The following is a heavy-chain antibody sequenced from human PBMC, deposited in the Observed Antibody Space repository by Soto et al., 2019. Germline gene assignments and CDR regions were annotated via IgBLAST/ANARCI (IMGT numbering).Heavy chain of an antibody. CDR2: IYYSGST. Sequence: QVQLQESGPGLVKPSETLSLTCTVSGGSVSSGSYYWSWIRQPPGKGLEWIGYIYYSGSTNYNPPLKSRVTISVDTSKNQFSLKLSSVTAADTAVYYCARVSYYDILTGYSRYFDYWGQGTLVTVSS. CDR1: GGSVSSGSYY. J-gene: IGHJ4*02. D-gene: IGHD3-9*01. CDR3: ARVSYYDILTGYSRYFDY. V-gene: IGHV4-61*01.